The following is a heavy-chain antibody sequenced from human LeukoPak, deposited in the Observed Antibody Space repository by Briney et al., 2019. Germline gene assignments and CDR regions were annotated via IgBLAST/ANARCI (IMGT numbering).Heavy chain of an antibody. V-gene: IGHV1-69*06. CDR1: GGTFSNYT. CDR3: ARTITMIVVGDDAFDI. CDR2: IIPIFGTA. J-gene: IGHJ3*02. D-gene: IGHD3-22*01. Sequence: ASVKVSCKASGGTFSNYTISWVRQAPGQGLEWMGGIIPIFGTANYAQKFQGRVTITADKSRSTVYMDLSSLRSEDTAVYYCARTITMIVVGDDAFDIWGQGTMVTVSS.